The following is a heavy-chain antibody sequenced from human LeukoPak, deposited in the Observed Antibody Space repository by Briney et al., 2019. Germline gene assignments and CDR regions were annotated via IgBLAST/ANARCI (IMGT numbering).Heavy chain of an antibody. V-gene: IGHV3-30*19. CDR3: ATPTTYDSSGYFFDY. CDR1: GFTFSSYS. J-gene: IGHJ4*02. D-gene: IGHD3-22*01. Sequence: PGRSLRLSCAVSGFTFSSYSIHWVRQAPGKGLEWVAVISYDGSTPYYADSVKGRFTISRDNSKNTLYLQMNSLRAEDTAVYYCATPTTYDSSGYFFDYWGQGTLVTVSS. CDR2: ISYDGSTP.